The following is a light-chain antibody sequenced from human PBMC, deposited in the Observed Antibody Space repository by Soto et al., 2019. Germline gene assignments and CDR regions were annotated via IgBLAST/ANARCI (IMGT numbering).Light chain of an antibody. CDR2: GNN. CDR3: QSFDSSLSGYV. CDR1: SSNIGAGYD. Sequence: QSVLTQPPSVSGAPGQRVTISCTGSSSNIGAGYDVHWYQQVPGTAPKLLIFGNNNRPSGVPDRFSGSKSGTSASLAITGLQAEAEADYYCQSFDSSLSGYVFGAGTKLTVL. J-gene: IGLJ1*01. V-gene: IGLV1-40*01.